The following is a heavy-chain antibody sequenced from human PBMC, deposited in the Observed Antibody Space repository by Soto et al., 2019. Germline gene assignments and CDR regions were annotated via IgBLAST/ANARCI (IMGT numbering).Heavy chain of an antibody. J-gene: IGHJ3*02. V-gene: IGHV4-59*01. D-gene: IGHD1-26*01. Sequence: KPSETLSLTCTVSGGSISSYYWSWIRQPPGKGLEWIGYIYYSGSTKYNPSLKSRLTISVDASKNQFSLRLSSVTAADTAVYYCTTVGGVGAFDIWGQGTMVTVSS. CDR3: TTVGGVGAFDI. CDR2: IYYSGST. CDR1: GGSISSYY.